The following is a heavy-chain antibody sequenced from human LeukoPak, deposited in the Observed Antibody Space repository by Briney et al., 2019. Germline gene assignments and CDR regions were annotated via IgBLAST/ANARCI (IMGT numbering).Heavy chain of an antibody. J-gene: IGHJ1*01. Sequence: SETLSLTCAVHGGSFSGYYWSWIRQPPGKGLEWIGEINHGGSTNYNPSLKSRVTISVDTSKNQFSLKLSSVTAADTAVYYCARGDCSGGSCYIEYFQHWGQGTLVTVSS. CDR3: ARGDCSGGSCYIEYFQH. CDR1: GGSFSGYY. D-gene: IGHD2-15*01. V-gene: IGHV4-34*01. CDR2: INHGGST.